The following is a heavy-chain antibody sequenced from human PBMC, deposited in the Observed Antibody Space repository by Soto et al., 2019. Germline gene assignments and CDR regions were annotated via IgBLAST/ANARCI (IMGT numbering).Heavy chain of an antibody. Sequence: GGSLRLSCAASGFTFSSYGMHWVRQAPGKGLEWVAVIWYDGSNKYYADSVKGRFTISRDNSKNTLYLQMNSLRAEDTAVYYCARDVYYYDSSGQWEGWFDPWGQGTLVTVSS. CDR1: GFTFSSYG. CDR2: IWYDGSNK. D-gene: IGHD3-22*01. CDR3: ARDVYYYDSSGQWEGWFDP. J-gene: IGHJ5*02. V-gene: IGHV3-33*01.